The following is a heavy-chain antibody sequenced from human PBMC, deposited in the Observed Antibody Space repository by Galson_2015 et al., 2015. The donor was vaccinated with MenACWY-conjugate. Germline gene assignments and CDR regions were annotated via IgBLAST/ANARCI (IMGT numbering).Heavy chain of an antibody. CDR2: ISSSSSYI. CDR1: GFTFSSYS. CDR3: ARVSVTYYDLWSGYYLDYYYYGMDV. J-gene: IGHJ6*02. D-gene: IGHD3-3*01. Sequence: SLRLSCAASGFTFSSYSMNWVRQAPGKGLEWVSSISSSSSYIYYADSVKGRFTISRDNAKNSLYLQMNSLRAEDTAVYYCARVSVTYYDLWSGYYLDYYYYGMDVWGQGTTVTVSS. V-gene: IGHV3-21*01.